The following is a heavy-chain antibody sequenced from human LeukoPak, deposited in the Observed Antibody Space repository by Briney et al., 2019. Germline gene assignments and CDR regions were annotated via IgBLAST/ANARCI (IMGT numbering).Heavy chain of an antibody. CDR2: IGSTTYGGTT. J-gene: IGHJ4*02. CDR1: GFTFRNYA. V-gene: IGHV3-49*04. D-gene: IGHD1-26*01. Sequence: GGSLRLSCTTSGFTFRNYAMGWVRQAPGRGLGWVGFIGSTTYGGTTQSAAAVKGRFTISRDDSRSIAYLQMNSLKTEDTAFYHCTRVRVGPTYYFDYWGRGALVTVSS. CDR3: TRVRVGPTYYFDY.